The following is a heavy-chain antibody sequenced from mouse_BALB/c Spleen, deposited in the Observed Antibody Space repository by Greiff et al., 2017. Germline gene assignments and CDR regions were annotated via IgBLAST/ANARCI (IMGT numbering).Heavy chain of an antibody. D-gene: IGHD2-14*01. CDR1: GFTFSSYG. J-gene: IGHJ3*01. CDR3: ARYDLAY. Sequence: EVMLVESGGDLVKPGGSLKLSCAASGFTFSSYGMSWVRQTPDKRLEWVATISSGGSYTYYPDSVKGRFTISRDNAKNTLYLQMSSLKSEDTAMYYCARYDLAYWGQGTLDTVSA. CDR2: ISSGGSYT. V-gene: IGHV5-6*02.